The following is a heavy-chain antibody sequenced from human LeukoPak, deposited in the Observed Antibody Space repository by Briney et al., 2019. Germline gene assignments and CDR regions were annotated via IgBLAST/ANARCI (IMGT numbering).Heavy chain of an antibody. Sequence: QPGGSLRLSCAASGFTFGAYEADCVRQAPGKGLEWLSYISGSGDAKYYADSVKGRFTISRDNAKNSLFLQMNSLRAEDTAVYYCAREDPSYSGSYVDYWGQGTLVTVSS. V-gene: IGHV3-48*03. J-gene: IGHJ4*02. CDR1: GFTFGAYE. CDR3: AREDPSYSGSYVDY. CDR2: ISGSGDAK. D-gene: IGHD1-26*01.